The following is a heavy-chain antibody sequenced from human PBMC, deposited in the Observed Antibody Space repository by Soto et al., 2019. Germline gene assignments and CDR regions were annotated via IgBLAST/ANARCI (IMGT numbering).Heavy chain of an antibody. Sequence: QITLKESGPTLVKPTQTLTLTCTFSGFSLSTSGVGVGWISQLRGKALEWLALIYWDDDKRYSPSLKSRLTITKDTSKNQVVLTMTNMDPVDTATYYCAHSLIPNWGSRGAFDYWGQGTLVTVSS. V-gene: IGHV2-5*02. CDR3: AHSLIPNWGSRGAFDY. D-gene: IGHD7-27*01. J-gene: IGHJ4*02. CDR2: IYWDDDK. CDR1: GFSLSTSGVG.